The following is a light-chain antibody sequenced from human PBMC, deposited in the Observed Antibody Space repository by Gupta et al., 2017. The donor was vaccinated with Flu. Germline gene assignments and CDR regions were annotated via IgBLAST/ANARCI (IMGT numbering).Light chain of an antibody. V-gene: IGKV3-15*01. CDR2: GAS. CDR1: QSVNSN. CDR3: QQYNNWPHT. Sequence: GERATLSCRASQSVNSNLAWYQQKPGQAPRVLIYGASTRATGIPARFSGSGSGTEFTLTISSLQSEDFAVYSCQQYNNWPHTFGQGTTLEIK. J-gene: IGKJ2*01.